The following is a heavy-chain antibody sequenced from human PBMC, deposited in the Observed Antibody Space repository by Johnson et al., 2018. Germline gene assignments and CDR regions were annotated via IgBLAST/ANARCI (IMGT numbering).Heavy chain of an antibody. D-gene: IGHD6-19*01. V-gene: IGHV1-46*01. J-gene: IGHJ1*01. CDR3: ARAVAGAAEYFQH. Sequence: QVQLVQSGAEVKKXGASVKVXCKSSGYTFTSYYLHWVRQAPGQGLEWMGIINPSGGRTTYAQKFQGRVTMTRDTSTSIVYMELSRLRSEDTAVYYCARAVAGAAEYFQHWGQGTLVTVSS. CDR2: INPSGGRT. CDR1: GYTFTSYY.